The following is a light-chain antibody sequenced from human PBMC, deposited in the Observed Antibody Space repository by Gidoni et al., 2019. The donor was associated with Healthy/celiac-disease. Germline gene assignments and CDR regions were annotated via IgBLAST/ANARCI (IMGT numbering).Light chain of an antibody. Sequence: SLPTQPPSVSGAPGQKVTISCTGSSSNIGAGYDVHWYQQLPGTAPKLLIYGNSNRPSGVPDRFSGSKSGTSASLAITGLQAEDEADYYCQSYDSSLSGYVFGTGTKVTVL. J-gene: IGLJ1*01. CDR3: QSYDSSLSGYV. CDR1: SSNIGAGYD. CDR2: GNS. V-gene: IGLV1-40*01.